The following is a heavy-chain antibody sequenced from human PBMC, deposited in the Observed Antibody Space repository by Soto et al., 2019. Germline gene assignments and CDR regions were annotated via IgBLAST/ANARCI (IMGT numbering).Heavy chain of an antibody. CDR2: IDPSDSYT. J-gene: IGHJ6*02. CDR1: GYSFTSYW. D-gene: IGHD6-13*01. Sequence: PGESLKISCKGSGYSFTSYWISWVRQMPGKGLEWMGRIDPSDSYTNYSPSFQGHVTISADKSISTAYLQWSSLKASDTAMYYCARRRSSSRKYYYYGMDVWGQGTTVT. CDR3: ARRRSSSRKYYYYGMDV. V-gene: IGHV5-10-1*01.